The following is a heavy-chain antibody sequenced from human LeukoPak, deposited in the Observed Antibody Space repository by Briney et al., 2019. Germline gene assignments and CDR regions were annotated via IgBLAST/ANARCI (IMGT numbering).Heavy chain of an antibody. CDR3: ASGCSSTSCYRRRFDY. CDR2: ISWNSGSI. D-gene: IGHD2-2*01. CDR1: GFTFDDYA. J-gene: IGHJ4*02. Sequence: GRSLRLSCAASGFTFDDYAMPWVRQAPGKGLEWVSGISWNSGSIGYADSVKGRFTISRDNAKNSLYLQMNSLRAEDTAVYYCASGCSSTSCYRRRFDYWGQGTLVPVSS. V-gene: IGHV3-9*01.